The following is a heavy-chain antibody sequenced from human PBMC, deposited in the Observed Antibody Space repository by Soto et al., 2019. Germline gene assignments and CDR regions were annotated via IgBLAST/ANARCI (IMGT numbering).Heavy chain of an antibody. CDR1: GGSISSSSYY. CDR2: IYYSGST. V-gene: IGHV4-39*01. J-gene: IGHJ3*02. Sequence: SETLSLTCTVSGGSISSSSYYWGWIRQPPGRGLEWIGSIYYSGSTYYNPSLKSQVTISVDTSKNQFSLKLSSVTAADTAVYYHARHLLDYYDSSGPHDAFDIWGQGTMVTVSS. D-gene: IGHD3-22*01. CDR3: ARHLLDYYDSSGPHDAFDI.